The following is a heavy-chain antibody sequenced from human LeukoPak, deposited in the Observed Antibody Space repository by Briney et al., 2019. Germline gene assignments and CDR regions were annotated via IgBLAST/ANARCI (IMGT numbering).Heavy chain of an antibody. D-gene: IGHD5-18*01. CDR3: ARGGYSYDY. CDR2: ISGSSSSI. Sequence: GGSLRLSCAASGFTFSTFGMNWVRQAPGKGLEWVSSISGSSSSIYYADSVKGRFTISRDNARNSLYLQMNSLRAEDTAVYYCARGGYSYDYWGQGTLVTVSS. J-gene: IGHJ4*02. V-gene: IGHV3-21*06. CDR1: GFTFSTFG.